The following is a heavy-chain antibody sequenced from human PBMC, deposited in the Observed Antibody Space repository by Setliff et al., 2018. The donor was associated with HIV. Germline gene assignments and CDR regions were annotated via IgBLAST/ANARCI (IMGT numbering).Heavy chain of an antibody. CDR1: GFTFGDYA. J-gene: IGHJ5*02. D-gene: IGHD3-22*01. V-gene: IGHV3-49*04. CDR3: KADSSGYP. Sequence: GSLRLSCTASGFTFGDYAVSWVRQAPGKGLEWVGFIRGKAYGETADFAASLKGRFTISREDSKNTAYLQMNSLKTEDTAVYYCKADSSGYPWGQGTLVTVSS. CDR2: IRGKAYGETA.